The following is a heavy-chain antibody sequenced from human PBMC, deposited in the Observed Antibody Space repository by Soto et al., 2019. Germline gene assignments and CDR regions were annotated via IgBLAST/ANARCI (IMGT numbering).Heavy chain of an antibody. J-gene: IGHJ4*02. D-gene: IGHD3-22*01. V-gene: IGHV5-51*01. CDR3: ARQADHYDRNSFGY. CDR2: IYPGDSDT. Sequence: PGESLKISCNCSGYSFTNYWIGWVRQMPGKGLEWMGVIYPGDSDTSFSPSFQGQVTISVDMSISTAYLQWSRRKAADTAMYYCARQADHYDRNSFGYWGQGTLVTVYS. CDR1: GYSFTNYW.